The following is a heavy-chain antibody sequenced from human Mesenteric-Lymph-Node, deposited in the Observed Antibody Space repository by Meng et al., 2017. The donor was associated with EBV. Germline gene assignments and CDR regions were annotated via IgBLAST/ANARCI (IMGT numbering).Heavy chain of an antibody. J-gene: IGHJ5*02. CDR3: ATEFTAKDFGVVPAARWSWFDP. Sequence: QVELQGSGPGLVKPSEALSLTCTFSGGSVSSGTDYWSWIRQPPGKGLEWIGYIYYSGSTNYNPSLESRVTISVDTSKNQFSLRLTSVTAADTAVYFCATEFTAKDFGVVPAARWSWFDPWGQGTLVTVSS. V-gene: IGHV4-61*01. D-gene: IGHD2-2*01. CDR2: IYYSGST. CDR1: GGSVSSGTDY.